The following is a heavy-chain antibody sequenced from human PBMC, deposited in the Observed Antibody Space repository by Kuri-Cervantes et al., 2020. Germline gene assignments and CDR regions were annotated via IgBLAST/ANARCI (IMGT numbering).Heavy chain of an antibody. CDR2: IKQDGSQK. J-gene: IGHJ4*02. V-gene: IGHV3-7*05. D-gene: IGHD3-22*01. CDR1: GFTLSTNW. Sequence: GESLKISCAASGFTLSTNWMTWVRQAPGKGLEWVANIKQDGSQKYYVDSVKGRFTISRDNAKNSLYLQMNSLRAEDTALYYCVKDIYYDSTQQFDYWGQGTLVTVSS. CDR3: VKDIYYDSTQQFDY.